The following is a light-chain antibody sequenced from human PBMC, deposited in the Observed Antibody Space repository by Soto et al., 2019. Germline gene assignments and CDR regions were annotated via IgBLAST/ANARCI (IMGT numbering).Light chain of an antibody. CDR1: SSDVGGFDY. V-gene: IGLV2-14*01. CDR3: ISYTSSSTLFV. J-gene: IGLJ1*01. Sequence: QSALTQPASVSGSPGQSITISCTGTSSDVGGFDYVSWYQHHPGKAPKLMISEVSSRPSGVSNRFSGSKSGNTASLTISGLQAEDEADYYCISYTSSSTLFVFGTGTKVTVL. CDR2: EVS.